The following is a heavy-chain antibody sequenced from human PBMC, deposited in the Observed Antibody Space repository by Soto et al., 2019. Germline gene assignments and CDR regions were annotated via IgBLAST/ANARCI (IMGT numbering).Heavy chain of an antibody. Sequence: EVQLVESGGGLVQPGGSLRLSCAASRFTFSSYTMNWVRQAPGKGLEWVSYISSSSSTIYYADSVKGRFTISRDNAKNSLYLQMNSLRAEDTAVYYCARERGYSGYDSGWFDPWGQGTLVTVSS. V-gene: IGHV3-48*01. CDR3: ARERGYSGYDSGWFDP. CDR1: RFTFSSYT. J-gene: IGHJ5*02. D-gene: IGHD5-12*01. CDR2: ISSSSSTI.